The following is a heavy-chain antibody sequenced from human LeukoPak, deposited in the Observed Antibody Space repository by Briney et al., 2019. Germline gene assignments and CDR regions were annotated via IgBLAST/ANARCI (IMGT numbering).Heavy chain of an antibody. V-gene: IGHV3-9*01. D-gene: IGHD3-3*01. Sequence: XRSLRLSCAASGFTFDDYAMHWVRQAPGKGLEWVSGISWNSGSIGYADSVKGRFTISRDNAKNSLYLQMNSLRAEDTALYYCAKAGGFWSGYYGYFDYWGQGTLVTVSS. J-gene: IGHJ4*02. CDR3: AKAGGFWSGYYGYFDY. CDR1: GFTFDDYA. CDR2: ISWNSGSI.